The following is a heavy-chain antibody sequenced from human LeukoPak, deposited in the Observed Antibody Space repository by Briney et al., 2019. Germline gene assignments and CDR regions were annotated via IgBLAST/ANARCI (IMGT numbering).Heavy chain of an antibody. D-gene: IGHD6-19*01. Sequence: GGSLRLSCAASGFTFSSYGMHWVRQAPGKGVEWVAVISYDGSNKYYADSVKGRFTISRDNSKNTLYLQMNSLRAEDTAVYYCARAVADAIDYWGQGTLVTVSS. CDR3: ARAVADAIDY. V-gene: IGHV3-30*03. CDR2: ISYDGSNK. J-gene: IGHJ4*02. CDR1: GFTFSSYG.